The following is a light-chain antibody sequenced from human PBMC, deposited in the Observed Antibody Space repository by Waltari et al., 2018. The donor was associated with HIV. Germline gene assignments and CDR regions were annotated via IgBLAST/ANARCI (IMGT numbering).Light chain of an antibody. V-gene: IGLV2-23*02. CDR3: CSYVSNVI. Sequence: QSALTQPASVSGSPGQSITISSTKTRSDFATYKLVSWYQQHPGKAPKLIIYEVSKRPSGVSDRFSGSKSGDTASLTISGLQAEDEADYYCCSYVSNVIFGGGTKLTVL. J-gene: IGLJ2*01. CDR1: RSDFATYKL. CDR2: EVS.